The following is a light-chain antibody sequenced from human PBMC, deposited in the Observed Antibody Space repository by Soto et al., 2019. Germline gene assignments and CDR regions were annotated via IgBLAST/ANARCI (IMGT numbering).Light chain of an antibody. CDR1: RDIDNY. CDR3: HQYDNRPFT. J-gene: IGKJ2*01. CDR2: DAP. V-gene: IGKV1-33*01. Sequence: IQMTQSPSSLSASVGDRVTITCQPRRDIDNYLNRYQKKPGKASNLLIYDAPNLETGVPLRFSGSISGTHFTLTISSRQPEDIGTYYCHQYDNRPFTFGRGTKLEIK.